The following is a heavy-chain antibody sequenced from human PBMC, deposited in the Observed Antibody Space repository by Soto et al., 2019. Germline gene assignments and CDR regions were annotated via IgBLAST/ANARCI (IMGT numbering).Heavy chain of an antibody. CDR3: ARGDATKIVVTTYYAMDV. V-gene: IGHV1-69*12. CDR1: GGSLSNYG. Sequence: QVELVQSGAEVKKPGSSVYVSCKASGGSLSNYGISWVRQAPGQGPEWMGGIIPVFGTANYAQKFQGRVTITADESTSIVYMDVTILRSEDTAVYYCARGDATKIVVTTYYAMDVWGQGTTVTVSS. J-gene: IGHJ6*02. CDR2: IIPVFGTA. D-gene: IGHD3-9*01.